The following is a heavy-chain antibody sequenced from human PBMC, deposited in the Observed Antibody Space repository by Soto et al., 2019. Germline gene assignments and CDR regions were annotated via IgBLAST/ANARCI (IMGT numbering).Heavy chain of an antibody. CDR3: ARVFLDLERLIDY. Sequence: QVHLVESWGGLVKPGVSLRLSCAASGFTFSDYYRSGIRQAPGKGLEWVSYISSSSSYTNYADSVKGRFTISRDNAKNFMYLQMNSLRAEDTAVYYCARVFLDLERLIDYWGQGTLVTVSS. CDR2: ISSSSSYT. J-gene: IGHJ4*02. CDR1: GFTFSDYY. D-gene: IGHD1-1*01. V-gene: IGHV3-11*06.